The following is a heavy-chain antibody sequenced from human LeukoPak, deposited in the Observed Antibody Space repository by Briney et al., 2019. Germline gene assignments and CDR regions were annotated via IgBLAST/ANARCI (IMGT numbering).Heavy chain of an antibody. J-gene: IGHJ4*02. CDR3: ARVRAGHYVDY. Sequence: GGSLRLSCAASGFTFSSNSMSGVRQAPGKGLEWVSYISTSGTTIYYADSVKGRFTISRDNAKNSLFLQLNSLRDEYTAVYYCARVRAGHYVDYWGQGILVTVSP. V-gene: IGHV3-48*02. CDR1: GFTFSSNS. D-gene: IGHD6-13*01. CDR2: ISTSGTTI.